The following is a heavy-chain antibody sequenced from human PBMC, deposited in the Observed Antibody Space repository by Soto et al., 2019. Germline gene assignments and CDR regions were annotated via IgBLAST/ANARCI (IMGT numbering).Heavy chain of an antibody. D-gene: IGHD2-2*01. CDR3: ARDRCSSTSCYVGHDAFDI. CDR2: IYYSGST. V-gene: IGHV4-31*03. CDR1: GGSISSGGYY. J-gene: IGHJ3*02. Sequence: QVQLQESGPGLVKPSQTLSLTCTVSGGSISSGGYYWSWIRQHPVKGLEWIGYIYYSGSTYYNPSLKSRVTISVDTSKNQFSLKLSSVTAADTAVYYCARDRCSSTSCYVGHDAFDIWGQGTMVTVSS.